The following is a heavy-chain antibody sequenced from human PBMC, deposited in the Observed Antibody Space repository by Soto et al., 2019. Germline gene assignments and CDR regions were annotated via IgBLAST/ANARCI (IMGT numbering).Heavy chain of an antibody. V-gene: IGHV4-61*01. CDR1: GGSVSSGSYY. Sequence: SETLSLTCTVSGGSVSSGSYYWSWIRQPPGKGLEWIGYIYNSRSTNYNPSLKSRVSISVDTSKNQFSLKLSSVTAADTAVYYCARLDEALDYWGQGTLVTAPQ. CDR3: ARLDEALDY. J-gene: IGHJ4*02. CDR2: IYNSRST.